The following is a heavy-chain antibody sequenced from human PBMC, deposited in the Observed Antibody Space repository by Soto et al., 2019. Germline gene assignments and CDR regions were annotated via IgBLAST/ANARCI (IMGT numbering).Heavy chain of an antibody. CDR1: GGSISSGDYY. CDR3: ARDLPFGVVIA. J-gene: IGHJ5*02. D-gene: IGHD3-3*01. V-gene: IGHV4-30-4*01. CDR2: IYYSGST. Sequence: SETLSLTCTVSGGSISSGDYYWSWIRQPPGKGLEWIGYIYYSGSTYYNPSLKSRVTISVDTSKNQFSLKLSSVTAADTAVYYCARDLPFGVVIAWGQGTLVTVSS.